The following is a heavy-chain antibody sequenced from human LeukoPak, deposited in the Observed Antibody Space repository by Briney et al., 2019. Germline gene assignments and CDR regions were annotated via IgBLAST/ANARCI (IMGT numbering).Heavy chain of an antibody. J-gene: IGHJ4*02. CDR3: ATGAFDWLGLDY. V-gene: IGHV1-24*01. Sequence: ASVKVSCKVSGYTLTELSMHWVRQAPGKGPEGMGGFDPEDGETIYAQKFQGRVTMTEDTSTDTAYMELSSLRSEDTAVYYCATGAFDWLGLDYWGQGTLVTVSS. D-gene: IGHD3-9*01. CDR1: GYTLTELS. CDR2: FDPEDGET.